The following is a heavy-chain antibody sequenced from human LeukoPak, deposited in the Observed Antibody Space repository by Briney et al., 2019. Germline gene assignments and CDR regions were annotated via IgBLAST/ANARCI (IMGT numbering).Heavy chain of an antibody. J-gene: IGHJ3*01. Sequence: SETLSLTCAVYGASFSGYYWSWIRQPPGKWLEWIGEINHSGSTNYKSSLKSRVTMSVDTSKNQFTLNLHSVTAADTAIYYCAKVYSSSSRDAFDVWGPGTMVIVSS. V-gene: IGHV4-34*01. D-gene: IGHD6-6*01. CDR1: GASFSGYY. CDR3: AKVYSSSSRDAFDV. CDR2: INHSGST.